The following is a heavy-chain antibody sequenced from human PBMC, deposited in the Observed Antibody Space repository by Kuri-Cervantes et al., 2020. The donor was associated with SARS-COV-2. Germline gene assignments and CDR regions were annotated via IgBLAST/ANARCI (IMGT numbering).Heavy chain of an antibody. D-gene: IGHD2-2*01. CDR3: ARELGGPTGVPAGWGYYYYYYYMDV. CDR2: INPSGGST. Sequence: ASVKVSCKASGYTFTSYYMHWVRQAPGQGLEWMGIINPSGGSTSYAQKFQGRVTMTRDTSTSTVYMELSSLRSEDTAVYYCARELGGPTGVPAGWGYYYYYYYMDVWGKGTTVTVSS. V-gene: IGHV1-46*01. CDR1: GYTFTSYY. J-gene: IGHJ6*03.